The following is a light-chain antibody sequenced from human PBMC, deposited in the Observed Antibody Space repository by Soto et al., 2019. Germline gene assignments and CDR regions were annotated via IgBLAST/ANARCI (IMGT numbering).Light chain of an antibody. V-gene: IGLV2-14*01. CDR2: DVS. CDR1: SSDVGGYNY. J-gene: IGLJ1*01. CDR3: SSYTSSSTQV. Sequence: SVLAQPASVSGSPGQSITISCTGTSSDVGGYNYVSWYQQHPGKAPKLMIYDVSNRPSGVSNRFSGSKSGNTASLTISGLQAEDEADYYRSSYTSSSTQVFGTGTKVTVL.